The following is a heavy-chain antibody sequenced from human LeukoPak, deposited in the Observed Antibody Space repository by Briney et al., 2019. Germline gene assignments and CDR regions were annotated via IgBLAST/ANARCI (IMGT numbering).Heavy chain of an antibody. CDR2: IYYSGST. V-gene: IGHV4-59*01. CDR1: GGSISSYY. CDR3: ARRHWGSPVSH. Sequence: SETLSLTCTVSGGSISSYYWSWIRQPPGKGLEWIGYIYYSGSTNYNPSLKSRVTISVDTSKNQFSLKLSSVTAADTAVYYCARRHWGSPVSHWGQGTLVTVSS. D-gene: IGHD3-16*01. J-gene: IGHJ4*02.